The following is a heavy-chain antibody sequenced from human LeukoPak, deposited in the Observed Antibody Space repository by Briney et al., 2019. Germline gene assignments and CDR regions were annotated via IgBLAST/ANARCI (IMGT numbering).Heavy chain of an antibody. CDR2: INHSGST. D-gene: IGHD6-19*01. CDR1: GGSFSGYY. Sequence: SETLSLTCAVYGGSFSGYYWSWIRQPPGKGLEWIGEINHSGSTNYNPSLKSRVTISVDTSKNQFSLKLSSVTAADTAVYYCARWGGRNGGWYHSDYWGQGTLVTVSS. V-gene: IGHV4-34*01. CDR3: ARWGGRNGGWYHSDY. J-gene: IGHJ4*02.